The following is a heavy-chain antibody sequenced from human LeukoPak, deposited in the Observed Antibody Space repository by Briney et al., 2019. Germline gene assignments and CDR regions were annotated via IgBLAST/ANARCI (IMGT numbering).Heavy chain of an antibody. CDR1: GFTFSNYE. CDR2: ITRSATTI. D-gene: IGHD3-10*01. CDR3: ATDGPDRGGDYMDV. Sequence: PGGSLRLSCAASGFTFSNYEMNWVRQAPGKGLEWISYITRSATTIYYADSVKGRFTISRDNAKNSLYLQMNSLRAEDTAVYYCATDGPDRGGDYMDVWGKGTTVTISS. V-gene: IGHV3-48*03. J-gene: IGHJ6*03.